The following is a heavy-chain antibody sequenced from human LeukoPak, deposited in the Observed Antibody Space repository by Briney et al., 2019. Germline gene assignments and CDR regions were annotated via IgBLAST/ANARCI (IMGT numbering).Heavy chain of an antibody. CDR2: IIWDGGST. CDR3: AKGYSSSEYSSGWSIDY. J-gene: IGHJ4*02. D-gene: IGHD6-19*01. CDR1: GFTFDDYT. V-gene: IGHV3-43*01. Sequence: GGSLRLSCAASGFTFDDYTMHWVRQAPGKGLEWVSFIIWDGGSTYYTDSVKGRFTISRDNSKNSLYLQMNSLRTEDTALYYCAKGYSSSEYSSGWSIDYWGQGTLVTVSS.